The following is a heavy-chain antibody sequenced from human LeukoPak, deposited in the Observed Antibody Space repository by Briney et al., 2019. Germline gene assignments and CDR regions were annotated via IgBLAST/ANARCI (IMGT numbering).Heavy chain of an antibody. CDR1: GFTFSSYG. D-gene: IGHD3-16*01. V-gene: IGHV3-33*01. J-gene: IGHJ4*02. Sequence: GGSLRLSCAASGFTFSSYGMHWVRQAPGKGLEWVAVIWYDGSNKYYADSVKGRFTISRDNSKNTLYPQMNSLRAEDTAVYYCARARGPGPFDYWGQGTLVTVSS. CDR3: ARARGPGPFDY. CDR2: IWYDGSNK.